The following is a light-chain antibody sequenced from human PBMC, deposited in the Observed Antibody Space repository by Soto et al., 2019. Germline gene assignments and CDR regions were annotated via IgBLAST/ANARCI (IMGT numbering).Light chain of an antibody. V-gene: IGLV2-14*01. CDR1: SSDVGNYIF. J-gene: IGLJ1*01. CDR3: VSYTTSASYV. CDR2: DIN. Sequence: QSALTQPASVSGSPGQSITISCTGTSSDVGNYIFVSWYRQHPGKAPKLMIYDINNRHSGVSNRFSGSKSGNTASLTISGLHAEDEADYYCVSYTTSASYVFGTGTKLTVL.